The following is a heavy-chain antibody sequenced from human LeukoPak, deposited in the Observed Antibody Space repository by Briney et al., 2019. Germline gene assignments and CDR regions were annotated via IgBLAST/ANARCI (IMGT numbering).Heavy chain of an antibody. V-gene: IGHV1-69*04. Sequence: ASVKVFCKASGGTFSSYDISWVRQAPGQGLEWMGRTIPIFGIANYAQKFQGRVTITADKSTSTAYMELSSLRSEDTAVYYCARGGDYYDSSGYYPPFHYWGQGTLVTVSS. CDR1: GGTFSSYD. D-gene: IGHD3-22*01. CDR3: ARGGDYYDSSGYYPPFHY. CDR2: TIPIFGIA. J-gene: IGHJ4*02.